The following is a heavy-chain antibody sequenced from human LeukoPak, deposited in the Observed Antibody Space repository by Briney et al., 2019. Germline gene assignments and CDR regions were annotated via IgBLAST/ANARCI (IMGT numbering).Heavy chain of an antibody. CDR2: INAGNGNT. D-gene: IGHD6-13*01. V-gene: IGHV1-3*01. CDR3: AREDQQLVRVYYFDY. CDR1: GYTFTSYA. J-gene: IGHJ4*02. Sequence: ASVKVSCKASGYTFTSYAMHWVRQAPGQRLEWMGWINAGNGNTKYSQKFQGRVTITRDTSASTAYMELSSLRSDDTAVYYCAREDQQLVRVYYFDYWGQGTLVTVSS.